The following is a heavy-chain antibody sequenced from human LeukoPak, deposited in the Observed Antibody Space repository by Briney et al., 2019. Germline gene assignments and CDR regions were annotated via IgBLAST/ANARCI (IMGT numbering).Heavy chain of an antibody. J-gene: IGHJ4*02. D-gene: IGHD5-12*01. Sequence: GGSLILSCAASGFTFSSYAMSWVRQAPGKGLEWVSAISGSGGSTYYAVSVKGRFTISRDNSKNTLYLQMNSLRAEDTAVYYCARGYSAYDPIDSWGQGTLVTVSS. V-gene: IGHV3-23*01. CDR1: GFTFSSYA. CDR3: ARGYSAYDPIDS. CDR2: ISGSGGST.